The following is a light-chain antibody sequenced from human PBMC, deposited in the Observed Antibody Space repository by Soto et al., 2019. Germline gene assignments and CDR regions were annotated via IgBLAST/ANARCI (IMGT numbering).Light chain of an antibody. CDR3: QQSKTTPLT. CDR2: TVF. CDR1: QNIYNY. Sequence: DIQMTQSPSSLSASLGDRVTIACRSSQNIYNYLNWYRQKPGKAPELLIYTVFHLKSGVPSRFSGSGSGTNFTLAINSLQPEDFATYYCQQSKTTPLTFGGGTKVDIK. V-gene: IGKV1-39*01. J-gene: IGKJ4*01.